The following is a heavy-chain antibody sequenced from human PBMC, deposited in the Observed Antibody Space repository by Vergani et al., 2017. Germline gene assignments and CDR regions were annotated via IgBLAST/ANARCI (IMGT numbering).Heavy chain of an antibody. D-gene: IGHD6-19*01. CDR1: GGSISSYY. Sequence: QVQLQGSGPGLVKPSETLSLTCTVSGGSISSYYWSWIRQPAGKGLEWIGRIYTSGSTNYNPSLKSRVTMSVDTSKNQFSLKLSSVTAADTAVYYCAREEVGAVAGTQYYFDYWGQGTLVTVSS. CDR2: IYTSGST. CDR3: AREEVGAVAGTQYYFDY. V-gene: IGHV4-4*07. J-gene: IGHJ4*02.